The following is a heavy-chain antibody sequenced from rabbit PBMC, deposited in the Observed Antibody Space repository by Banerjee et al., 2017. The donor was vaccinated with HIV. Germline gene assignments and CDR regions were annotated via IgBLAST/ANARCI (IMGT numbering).Heavy chain of an antibody. CDR2: IYTGSSGST. Sequence: QQQLEESGGGLVKPEGSLTLTCTASGFSFSSSYWICWVRQAPGKGLEWIACIYTGSSGSTYYASWAKGRFTMSKTSSTTVTLQMTSLTAADTATYFCARNYVAYNVNGYRLNLWGPGTLVTVS. CDR1: GFSFSSSYW. V-gene: IGHV1S45*01. D-gene: IGHD6-1*01. J-gene: IGHJ4*01. CDR3: ARNYVAYNVNGYRLNL.